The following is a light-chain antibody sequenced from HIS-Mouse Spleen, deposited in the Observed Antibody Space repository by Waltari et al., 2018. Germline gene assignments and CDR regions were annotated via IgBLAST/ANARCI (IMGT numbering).Light chain of an antibody. CDR2: GKN. CDR3: NSRDSSGNHVV. Sequence: SSELTQDPAVSVALGQTVRITCQGDSLRSYYASWYQQKPGQAPVLVIYGKNNRPSGIPDRFSGSIEGNTASLTMTGAQAEDEADYYCNSRDSSGNHVVFGGGTKLTVL. CDR1: SLRSYY. J-gene: IGLJ2*01. V-gene: IGLV3-19*01.